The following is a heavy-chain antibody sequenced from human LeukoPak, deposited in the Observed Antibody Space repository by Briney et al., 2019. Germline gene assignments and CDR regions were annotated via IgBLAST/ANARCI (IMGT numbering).Heavy chain of an antibody. J-gene: IGHJ4*02. CDR2: INPNSGGT. V-gene: IGHV1-2*02. D-gene: IGHD3-10*01. CDR1: GYTFTVYY. CDR3: ARDYYGSGSYDY. Sequence: ASVKVSCKASGYTFTVYYMHWVRQAPGQGLEWMGWINPNSGGTNYAQKFQGRVTMTRDTSISTAYMELSRLRSDDTAVYYCARDYYGSGSYDYWSQGTLVTVSS.